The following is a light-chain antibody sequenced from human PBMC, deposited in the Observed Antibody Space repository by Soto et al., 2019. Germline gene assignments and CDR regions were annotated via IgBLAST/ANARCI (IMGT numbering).Light chain of an antibody. CDR2: GAS. Sequence: EIVLTQSPGTLSLSPGERATLSCRASQSVSSNYLAWYQQKPGQAPRLLIYGASSRATGIPDRFSGSGSGTQFTLTISRLEPEDFAVYYCQQYGGSPRTFGQGTNVEIK. CDR3: QQYGGSPRT. J-gene: IGKJ1*01. V-gene: IGKV3-20*01. CDR1: QSVSSNY.